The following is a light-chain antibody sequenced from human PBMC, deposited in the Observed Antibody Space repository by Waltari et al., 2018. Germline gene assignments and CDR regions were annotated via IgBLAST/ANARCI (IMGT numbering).Light chain of an antibody. CDR1: SSDLGRYNA. CDR2: EVS. Sequence: QSALTQPPPVSGSPGQSVTISCTGTSSDLGRYNAVPCSQQPPVTAPKLMIYEVSNRPSGVPDRCSGSKSGNTAALTISGLQAEDEADYYCSLYTSSRTLVFGGGTKLTVL. J-gene: IGLJ2*01. CDR3: SLYTSSRTLV. V-gene: IGLV2-18*01.